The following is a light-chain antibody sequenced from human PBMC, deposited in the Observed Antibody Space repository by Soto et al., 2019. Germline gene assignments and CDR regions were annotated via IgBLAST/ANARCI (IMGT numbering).Light chain of an antibody. J-gene: IGKJ1*01. CDR1: QSIDSKY. V-gene: IGKV3-20*01. CDR2: AAS. CDR3: QQYGYSSWT. Sequence: EIVMTQSPATLSVSPGGRATLSCRASQSIDSKYLAWYQQKPGQAPRILIFAASSRATGIPDRFSGSGSGTDFTLTISRLEPGDFAVYYCQQYGYSSWTFGQGTKVDIK.